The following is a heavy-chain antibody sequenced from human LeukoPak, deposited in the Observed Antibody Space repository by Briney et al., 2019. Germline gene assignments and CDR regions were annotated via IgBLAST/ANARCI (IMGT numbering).Heavy chain of an antibody. Sequence: GGSLRLSCAASGFTFSSYSMNWVRQAPGKGLEWVSTISGSGDTTHYADSVKGRFTISRDNSRNTLYLQMNSLRVEDTAVYYCVKGCSYTSCYTSDYWGQGTLVTVSS. D-gene: IGHD2-2*02. CDR3: VKGCSYTSCYTSDY. CDR1: GFTFSSYS. V-gene: IGHV3-23*01. CDR2: ISGSGDTT. J-gene: IGHJ4*02.